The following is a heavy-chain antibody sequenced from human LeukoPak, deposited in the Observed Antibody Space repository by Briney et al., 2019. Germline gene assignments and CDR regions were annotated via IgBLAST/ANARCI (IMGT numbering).Heavy chain of an antibody. CDR2: VDHTGST. CDR1: DDSITMYY. J-gene: IGHJ6*03. V-gene: IGHV4-59*12. D-gene: IGHD3-10*01. CDR3: ARRMGRRFGERYYYYHYMDV. Sequence: SETLSLTCTVSDDSITMYYWTWIRQPPGKGLEWIGYVDHTGSTKFNPSLNGRVSISRDTSNNFFSLKVSSVTAADTAVYYCARRMGRRFGERYYYYHYMDVWGKGTTVTISS.